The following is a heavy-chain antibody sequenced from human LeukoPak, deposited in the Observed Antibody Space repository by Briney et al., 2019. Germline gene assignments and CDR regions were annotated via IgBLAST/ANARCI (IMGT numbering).Heavy chain of an antibody. CDR1: GFTFSIYS. CDR2: ISGTSYI. CDR3: ARVGKDCSSTSCYHFDY. J-gene: IGHJ4*02. Sequence: GGSLRLSCAASGFTFSIYSMNWVRQAPGKGLEWVSSISGTSYIYYADSVKGRFTISRDNAKNSLYLQMNSLRAEDTAVYYCARVGKDCSSTSCYHFDYWGQGTLVTVSS. V-gene: IGHV3-21*01. D-gene: IGHD2-2*01.